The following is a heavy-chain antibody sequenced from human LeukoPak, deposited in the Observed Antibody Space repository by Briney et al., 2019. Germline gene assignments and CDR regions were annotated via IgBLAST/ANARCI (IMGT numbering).Heavy chain of an antibody. CDR1: GFTFSSYA. CDR2: ISGNGGST. D-gene: IGHD1-14*01. Sequence: PGGSLRLSCAASGFTFSSYAMSWVRQAPGKGLEWVSAISGNGGSTYYADSVKGRFTISRDNSKNTLYLQMNSLRAEDTAVYYCAKAGSQVYYYMDVWGKGTTVTVSS. J-gene: IGHJ6*03. CDR3: AKAGSQVYYYMDV. V-gene: IGHV3-23*01.